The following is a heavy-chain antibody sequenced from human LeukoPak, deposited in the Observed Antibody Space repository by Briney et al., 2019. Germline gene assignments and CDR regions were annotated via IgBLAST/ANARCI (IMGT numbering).Heavy chain of an antibody. CDR1: GFTFSTYA. CDR2: IGGSGDST. CDR3: ARIASHSSTWYDGGS. V-gene: IGHV3-23*01. J-gene: IGHJ5*02. Sequence: PGGSLRLSCAASGFTFSTYAMSWVRQAPGKGLEWVSTIGGSGDSTYYADSVKGRFTISRDNSKNTLYLQMNSLRAEDTAVYYCARIASHSSTWYDGGSWGQGTLVTVSS. D-gene: IGHD6-13*01.